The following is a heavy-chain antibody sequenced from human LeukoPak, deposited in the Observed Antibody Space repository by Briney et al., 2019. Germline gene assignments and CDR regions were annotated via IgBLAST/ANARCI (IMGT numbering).Heavy chain of an antibody. V-gene: IGHV4-30-2*01. Sequence: SETLSLTCAVSGGSISSGGYSWSWIRQPPGKGLEWIGYIYHSGSTYYNPSLKSRVTISVDRSKNQFSLKLSSVTAADTAVYYCAREHSSSWYRYALDIWGQGTMVTVSS. D-gene: IGHD6-13*01. J-gene: IGHJ3*02. CDR1: GGSISSGGYS. CDR2: IYHSGST. CDR3: AREHSSSWYRYALDI.